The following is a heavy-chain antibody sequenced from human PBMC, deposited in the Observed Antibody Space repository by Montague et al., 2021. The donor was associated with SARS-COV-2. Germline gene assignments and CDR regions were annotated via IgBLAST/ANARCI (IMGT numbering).Heavy chain of an antibody. V-gene: IGHV4-39*01. Sequence: SETLSLTCTVSGDSTSCPNCYWGWIRQAPGKGLDWIGTIYNSGTTYYNPSLESRLTISIDTSKNQFSLKLTSVTAADTAVYCCARHRNYGDHSLDNWFHPWGQGTLVTVSS. D-gene: IGHD4-17*01. CDR3: ARHRNYGDHSLDNWFHP. CDR2: IYNSGTT. CDR1: GDSTSCPNCY. J-gene: IGHJ5*02.